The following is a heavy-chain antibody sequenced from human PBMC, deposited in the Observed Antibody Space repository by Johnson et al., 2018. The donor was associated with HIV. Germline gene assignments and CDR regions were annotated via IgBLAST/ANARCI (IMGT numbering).Heavy chain of an antibody. D-gene: IGHD6-13*01. CDR2: ISYDGSNK. CDR3: ARRAATFDAFDI. V-gene: IGHV3-30*04. Sequence: QVKLVESGGGVVQPGRSLRLSCAASGFTFSSYAIHWVRQAPGKGLKWVAVISYDGSNKNYADSVKGRFTISRDNSKNTLYLQMNSLRAEDTAVYYCARRAATFDAFDIWGQGTMVTVSS. CDR1: GFTFSSYA. J-gene: IGHJ3*02.